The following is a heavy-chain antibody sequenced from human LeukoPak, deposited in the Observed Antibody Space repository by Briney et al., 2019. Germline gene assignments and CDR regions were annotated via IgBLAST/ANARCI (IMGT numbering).Heavy chain of an antibody. V-gene: IGHV3-23*01. CDR1: GFTFSSYA. CDR2: ISGSGGST. J-gene: IGHJ4*02. D-gene: IGHD1-26*01. Sequence: PGGSLRLSCAASGFTFSSYAMSWVRQAPGKGLEWVSAISGSGGSTYYADSVKGRFTISRDNSKNTLYLQMNSLRAEDTAVYYCATVLGRGSYHFDYWGQGTLVTVSS. CDR3: ATVLGRGSYHFDY.